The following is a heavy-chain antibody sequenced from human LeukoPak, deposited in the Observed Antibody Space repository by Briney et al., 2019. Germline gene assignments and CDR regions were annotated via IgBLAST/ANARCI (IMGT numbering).Heavy chain of an antibody. CDR3: AKNGDRGAYCSGGSCYPYYYYYMDV. Sequence: GGSLRLSCAASGFTFSHSAMSWVRQAPGKGLEWISTISGSGSDTNYADSVKGRFTISRDNSKNTLYLQMNSLRAEDTAVYYCAKNGDRGAYCSGGSCYPYYYYYMDVWGKGTTVTISS. D-gene: IGHD2-15*01. J-gene: IGHJ6*03. CDR2: ISGSGSDT. V-gene: IGHV3-23*01. CDR1: GFTFSHSA.